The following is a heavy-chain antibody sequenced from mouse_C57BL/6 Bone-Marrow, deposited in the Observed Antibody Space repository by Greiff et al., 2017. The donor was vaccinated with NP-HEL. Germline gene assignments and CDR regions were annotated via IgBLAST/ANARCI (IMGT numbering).Heavy chain of an antibody. CDR3: ARGSTISFAY. CDR1: GYSITSGYY. D-gene: IGHD2-1*01. J-gene: IGHJ3*01. Sequence: EVQLVESGPGLVKPSQSLSLTCSVTGYSITSGYYWNWIRQFPGNKLEWMGYISYDGSNNYNPSLKNRISITRDTSKNQFFLKLNSVTTEDTATYYCARGSTISFAYWGQGTLVTVSA. V-gene: IGHV3-6*01. CDR2: ISYDGSN.